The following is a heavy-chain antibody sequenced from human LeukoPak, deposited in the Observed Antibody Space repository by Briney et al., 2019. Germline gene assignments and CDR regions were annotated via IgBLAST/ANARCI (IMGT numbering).Heavy chain of an antibody. CDR2: IFPGASDA. J-gene: IGHJ4*02. V-gene: IGHV5-51*01. CDR1: GYSFTSYC. CDR3: ARGKIAAPSTLDY. D-gene: IGHD6-13*01. Sequence: GESLKISCKGSGYSFTSYCIGWVRQMPGKRLEWVGSIFPGASDARYSPSVQGQVTISADKSISTAYLQWSSLKASDTAMYFCARGKIAAPSTLDYWGQGTLVTVSS.